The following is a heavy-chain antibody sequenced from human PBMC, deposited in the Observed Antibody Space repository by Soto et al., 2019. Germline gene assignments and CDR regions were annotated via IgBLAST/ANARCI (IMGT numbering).Heavy chain of an antibody. V-gene: IGHV4-31*03. CDR1: GDSISSRGYY. J-gene: IGHJ5*02. CDR3: ARGPPKNYYTRGVGFDP. Sequence: QVQLQESGPGLLKPLQTLSLTCTVSGDSISSRGYYWCWIRQHPGTGLEWIGYMYYSGSTHYNESLKSRVTLAADASNNKFSLTQRYVTAADTSLYYCARGPPKNYYTRGVGFDPLGQETLVTVSS. CDR2: MYYSGST. D-gene: IGHD3-3*01.